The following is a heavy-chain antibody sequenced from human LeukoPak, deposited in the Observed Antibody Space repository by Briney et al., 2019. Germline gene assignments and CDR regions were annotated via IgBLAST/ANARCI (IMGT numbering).Heavy chain of an antibody. V-gene: IGHV1-18*01. CDR2: ISCYHRDT. J-gene: IGHJ4*02. D-gene: IGHD5/OR15-5a*01. CDR3: ARDPSNTSGYRVYHDY. CDR1: GYTFNKYG. Sequence: ASVNVSCKASGYTFNKYGISWVRQAPGQGLEWMGWISCYHRDTRYAQKFQGRVTMTTDTSTSTVHMELRSLRSDDTAIYYCARDPSNTSGYRVYHDYWGQGGLVGVSS.